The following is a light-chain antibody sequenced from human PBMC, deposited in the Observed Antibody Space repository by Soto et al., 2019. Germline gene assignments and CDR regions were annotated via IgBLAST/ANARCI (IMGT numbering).Light chain of an antibody. CDR3: QSYDSSLSAVV. CDR2: GNS. CDR1: SSNIGAGYD. V-gene: IGLV1-40*01. Sequence: QSVLTQPPSVSGAXGQXVTISCTGSSSNIGAGYDVHWYQQLPGTAPKLLIYGNSNRPSGVPDRFSGSKSGTSASLAITGLQAEDEADYYCQSYDSSLSAVVFGGGTKLTVL. J-gene: IGLJ2*01.